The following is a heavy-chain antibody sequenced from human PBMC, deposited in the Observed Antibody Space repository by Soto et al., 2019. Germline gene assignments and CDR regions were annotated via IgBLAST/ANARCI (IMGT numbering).Heavy chain of an antibody. Sequence: SETLSLTCSVSGAALNSGNYYWSWIRQVPGKGLEWIGHIYVTGAVDYNPSLRARITISQDTSERQFSLNLRLVTAADTAVYYCARLRIATNNYKWFDPWGQGTLVTVSS. D-gene: IGHD2-21*01. V-gene: IGHV4-31*03. CDR2: IYVTGAV. J-gene: IGHJ5*02. CDR1: GAALNSGNYY. CDR3: ARLRIATNNYKWFDP.